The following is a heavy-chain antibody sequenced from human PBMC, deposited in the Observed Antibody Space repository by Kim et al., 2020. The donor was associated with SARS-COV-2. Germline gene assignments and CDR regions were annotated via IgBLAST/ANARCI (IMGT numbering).Heavy chain of an antibody. D-gene: IGHD1-26*01. V-gene: IGHV3-49*04. J-gene: IGHJ6*02. CDR3: TRDRGPGYYYYGMDV. CDR2: IRSKAYGGTS. CDR1: GFTFGDYA. Sequence: GGSLRLSCTDSGFTFGDYAMSWVRHAPGKGMERVGFIRSKAYGGTSEYAASVTGRITISRADSKKIAYLQMNILKTEDTAVYYCTRDRGPGYYYYGMDVWGQGTTVTVSS.